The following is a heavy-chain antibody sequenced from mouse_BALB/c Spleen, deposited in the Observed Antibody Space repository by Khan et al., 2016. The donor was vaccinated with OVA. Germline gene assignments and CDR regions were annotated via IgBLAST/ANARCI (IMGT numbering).Heavy chain of an antibody. V-gene: IGHV5-6*01. CDR2: ISSGGDYT. Sequence: EVKLVESGGDLVKPGGSLKLSCAASGFNISSNSMSWVSQTPEKSLEWVATISSGGDYTYYPANVKGRVTISRDNAKNTVYLQMSSLKSEDTAVYYGACHFAGSFGYWGQGTLLTVSS. CDR3: ACHFAGSFGY. J-gene: IGHJ2*01. CDR1: GFNISSNS. D-gene: IGHD4-1*01.